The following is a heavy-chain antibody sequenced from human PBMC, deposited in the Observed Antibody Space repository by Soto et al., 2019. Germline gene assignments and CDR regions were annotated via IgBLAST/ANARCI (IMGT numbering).Heavy chain of an antibody. D-gene: IGHD2-15*01. CDR3: AQAAGGSSNQRLDF. Sequence: DVQLLESGGGLVQPGGSLRLSCTASGFSFSSYAMTWVRQAPGKGLEWVSGISDRGGNTYFADSVKGRFTISRDNSKNTVYLQMNSLRDDDTAVYHCAQAAGGSSNQRLDFWGLGVPVTVSS. CDR2: ISDRGGNT. CDR1: GFSFSSYA. J-gene: IGHJ4*02. V-gene: IGHV3-23*01.